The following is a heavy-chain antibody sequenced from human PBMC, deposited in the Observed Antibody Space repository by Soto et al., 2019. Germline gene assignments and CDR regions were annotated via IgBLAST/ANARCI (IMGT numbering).Heavy chain of an antibody. CDR3: ARRRGNYPITEFLQY. CDR1: GYTLIGYY. Sequence: GASVKVSCKTSGYTLIGYYVHWVRQVPGQGLEWMGWINPNNGGTKYAQRFQGRLTMTRDTSINTAYMELSRLTTDDTAVYYCARRRGNYPITEFLQYWGQGTLVTVSS. V-gene: IGHV1-2*02. J-gene: IGHJ1*01. D-gene: IGHD3-10*01. CDR2: INPNNGGT.